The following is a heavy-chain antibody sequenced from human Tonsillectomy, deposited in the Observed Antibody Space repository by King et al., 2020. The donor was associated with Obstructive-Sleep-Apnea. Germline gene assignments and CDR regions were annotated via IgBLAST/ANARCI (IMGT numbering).Heavy chain of an antibody. CDR1: GGSISSFY. CDR3: ARGGVDWTFDY. Sequence: VQLQESGPGLVKPSETLSLTCTVSGGSISSFYWSWIRQPPGKGLEWIGYIYYSGSTNYNPSLKGRVTISVDTSNNQFSRNLRSVTAADTAVYYCARGGVDWTFDYWGQGTLVTVSS. D-gene: IGHD3-9*01. CDR2: IYYSGST. V-gene: IGHV4-59*08. J-gene: IGHJ4*02.